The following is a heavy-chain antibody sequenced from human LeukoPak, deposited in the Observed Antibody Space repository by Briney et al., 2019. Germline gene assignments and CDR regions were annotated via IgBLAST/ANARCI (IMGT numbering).Heavy chain of an antibody. CDR2: IYPGDSDT. CDR1: GYSFTSYW. Sequence: GESLKISCKGSGYSFTSYWIGWVRQMPGKGLEWMGIIYPGDSDTRYSPSFQGQVTISADKSISTAYLQWSSLEASDTAMYYCARHLFGSSWPKEIDYWGQGTLVTVSS. J-gene: IGHJ4*02. V-gene: IGHV5-51*01. CDR3: ARHLFGSSWPKEIDY. D-gene: IGHD6-13*01.